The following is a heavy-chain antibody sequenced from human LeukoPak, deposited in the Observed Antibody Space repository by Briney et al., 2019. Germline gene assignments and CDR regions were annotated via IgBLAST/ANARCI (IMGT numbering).Heavy chain of an antibody. Sequence: GGSLRRSCAASGFTFSSYAMSWVRQAPGKGLEWVSAISGSGGSTYYADSVKGRFTISRDNSKNTLYLQMNSLRAEDTAVYYCAKVRDQYCSSTSCYYFDYWGQGTLVTVSS. D-gene: IGHD2-2*01. V-gene: IGHV3-23*01. CDR2: ISGSGGST. J-gene: IGHJ4*02. CDR1: GFTFSSYA. CDR3: AKVRDQYCSSTSCYYFDY.